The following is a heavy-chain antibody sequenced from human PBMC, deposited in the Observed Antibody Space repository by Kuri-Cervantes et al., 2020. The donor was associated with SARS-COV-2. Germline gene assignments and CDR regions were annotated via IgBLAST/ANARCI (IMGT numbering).Heavy chain of an antibody. J-gene: IGHJ4*02. Sequence: GGSLKISCKGSGYTFSNYWIGWVRQMPEKGLEWMGLIYPGESDTRYRPSFQGQATMSVDKSINTAYLQWSSLRASDTAMYYCARLRFLEWLSPFDYWGQGTLVTVSS. CDR2: IYPGESDT. D-gene: IGHD3-3*01. CDR1: GYTFSNYW. CDR3: ARLRFLEWLSPFDY. V-gene: IGHV5-51*01.